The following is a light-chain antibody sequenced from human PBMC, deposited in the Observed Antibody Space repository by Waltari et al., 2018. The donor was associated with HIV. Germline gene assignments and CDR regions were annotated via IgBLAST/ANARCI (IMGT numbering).Light chain of an antibody. CDR1: SRDFGSYNL. J-gene: IGLJ1*01. CDR3: CSYAGSSTYV. CDR2: EVS. Sequence: QSALTQPASVSGSPGQSITISCTGTSRDFGSYNLVSWYQQHPVKAPNLMIYEVSKRPSGVSNRFSGSKSGNTASLTISGLQAEDEADYYCCSYAGSSTYVFGTGTKVTVL. V-gene: IGLV2-23*02.